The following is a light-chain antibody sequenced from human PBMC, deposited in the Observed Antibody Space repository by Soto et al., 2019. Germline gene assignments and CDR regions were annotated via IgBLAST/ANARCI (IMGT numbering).Light chain of an antibody. V-gene: IGKV1-39*01. CDR2: AAS. Sequence: DIQMTQSPSSLSASVGDRVTITCRASQSISNYLNWYQQKPGKAPKLLMYAASSLQSGVPSRFSGTGSWTDFTLTISSLQPEDFATYYCQPSYSTPRTFGQGTKVEIK. CDR3: QPSYSTPRT. J-gene: IGKJ1*01. CDR1: QSISNY.